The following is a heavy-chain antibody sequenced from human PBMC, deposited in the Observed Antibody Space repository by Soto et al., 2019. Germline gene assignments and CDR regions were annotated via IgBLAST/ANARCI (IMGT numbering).Heavy chain of an antibody. CDR2: ISGSGGST. CDR3: ATDSFRGYSYGYIDY. CDR1: GFTFSSYA. V-gene: IGHV3-23*01. J-gene: IGHJ4*02. D-gene: IGHD5-18*01. Sequence: EVQLLESGGGLVQPGGSLRLSCAASGFTFSSYAMSWVRQAPGKGLEWVSAISGSGGSTYYADSVKGRFTISRDNSKNTMYLQMNSLRAEDTAVYYCATDSFRGYSYGYIDYWGQGTLVTVSS.